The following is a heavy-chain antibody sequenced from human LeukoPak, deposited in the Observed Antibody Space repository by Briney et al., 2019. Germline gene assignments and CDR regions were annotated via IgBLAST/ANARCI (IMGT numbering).Heavy chain of an antibody. CDR1: GYTFTSYD. Sequence: ASVKVSCKASGYTFTSYDINWVRQATGQGLEWMGWMNPNSGNTGYAQKFQGRVTITRNTSISTAYMELSSLRSEDTAVYYCARGRKYCSSTSCSYYYYYRDVWGKGTTVTVSS. D-gene: IGHD2-2*01. V-gene: IGHV1-8*03. CDR3: ARGRKYCSSTSCSYYYYYRDV. CDR2: MNPNSGNT. J-gene: IGHJ6*03.